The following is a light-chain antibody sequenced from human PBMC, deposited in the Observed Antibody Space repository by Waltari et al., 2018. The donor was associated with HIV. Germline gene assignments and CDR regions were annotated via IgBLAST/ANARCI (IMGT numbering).Light chain of an antibody. Sequence: PGERATLSCRASQSISNYLAWYQQKPGQAPRLLIYDASNRAADIPARFSGSGSGTDFTLTIDGLEPEDFAVYFCQQRRLWYTFGQGTKLEIK. V-gene: IGKV3-11*01. CDR3: QQRRLWYT. J-gene: IGKJ2*01. CDR1: QSISNY. CDR2: DAS.